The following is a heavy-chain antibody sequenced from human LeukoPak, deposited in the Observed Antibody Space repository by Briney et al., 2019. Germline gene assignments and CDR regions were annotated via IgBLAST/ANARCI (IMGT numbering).Heavy chain of an antibody. CDR3: ARDQASPYYYDSSGYYPNYYYYGMDV. J-gene: IGHJ6*02. V-gene: IGHV4-61*01. Sequence: SETLSLTCTVSGGSVSSGSYYWSWIRQPPGKGLEWIGYIYYSGSTNYNPSLKSRVTISVDTSNNQFSLKLSSVTAADTAVYYCARDQASPYYYDSSGYYPNYYYYGMDVWGQGTTVTVSS. CDR1: GGSVSSGSYY. D-gene: IGHD3-22*01. CDR2: IYYSGST.